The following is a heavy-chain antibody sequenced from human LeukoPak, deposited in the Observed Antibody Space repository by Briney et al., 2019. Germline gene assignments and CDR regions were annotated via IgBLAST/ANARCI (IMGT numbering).Heavy chain of an antibody. CDR1: GFTSSSYA. CDR3: AKSLLGSSWPFDY. Sequence: GGSLRLSCAASGFTSSSYAMSWVRQAPGKGLEWVSAISGSGGSTYYADSVKGRFTISRDNSKNTLYLQMNSLRAEDTAVYYCAKSLLGSSWPFDYWGQGTLVTVSS. J-gene: IGHJ4*02. V-gene: IGHV3-23*01. CDR2: ISGSGGST. D-gene: IGHD6-13*01.